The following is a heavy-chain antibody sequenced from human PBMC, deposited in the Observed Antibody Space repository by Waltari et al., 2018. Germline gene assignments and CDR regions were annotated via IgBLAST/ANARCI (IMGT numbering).Heavy chain of an antibody. D-gene: IGHD5-18*01. Sequence: QVQLVESGGGVVQPGRSLRLSCAASGFTFSSYGMHWVRQAPGKGLEWVAVIWYDGSNKYYADSVKGRFTISRDNSKNTLYLQMNSLRAEDTAVYYCARPSDYSYDNTPFRYWGQGTLVTVSS. CDR1: GFTFSSYG. CDR3: ARPSDYSYDNTPFRY. J-gene: IGHJ4*02. CDR2: IWYDGSNK. V-gene: IGHV3-33*01.